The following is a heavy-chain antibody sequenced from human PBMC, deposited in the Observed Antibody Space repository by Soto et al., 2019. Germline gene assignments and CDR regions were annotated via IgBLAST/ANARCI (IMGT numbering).Heavy chain of an antibody. J-gene: IGHJ5*02. CDR3: AREGYQLLSRRGWFDP. CDR2: IYYSGST. Sequence: PSETLSLTCTVSGGSISSGDYYWSWIRQPPGKGLEWIGYIYYSGSTYYNPSLKSRVTISVDTSKNQFSLKLSSVTAADPAVYYCAREGYQLLSRRGWFDPWGQGTLVTVSS. CDR1: GGSISSGDYY. D-gene: IGHD2-2*01. V-gene: IGHV4-30-4*01.